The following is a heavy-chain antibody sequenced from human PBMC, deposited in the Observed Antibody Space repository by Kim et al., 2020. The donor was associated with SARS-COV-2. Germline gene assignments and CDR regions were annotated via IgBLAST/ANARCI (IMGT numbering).Heavy chain of an antibody. CDR3: ARVPYGSGRIDY. Sequence: SETLSLTCTVSGGSINSYYWSWIRQPPGKGLEWIGYIYYSGSTNYNPSLKSRVTISVDTSKNQSPLKLSSVTAADTAVYYCARVPYGSGRIDYWGQGTLVTVSS. J-gene: IGHJ4*02. V-gene: IGHV4-59*13. CDR2: IYYSGST. CDR1: GGSINSYY. D-gene: IGHD3-10*01.